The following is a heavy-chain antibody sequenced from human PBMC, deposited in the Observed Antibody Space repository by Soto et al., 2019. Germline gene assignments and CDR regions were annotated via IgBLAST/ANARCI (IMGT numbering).Heavy chain of an antibody. V-gene: IGHV3-23*01. J-gene: IGHJ4*02. CDR2: ISGSGGST. CDR3: AKQLGYCSSTSCYFDY. Sequence: GGSLRLSCAASGFTFSSYAMSWVRQAPGKGLEWVSAISGSGGSTYYADSVKGRFTISRDNSKNTLYLQMNSLRAEDTAVYYCAKQLGYCSSTSCYFDYWGQGTLVTVSS. CDR1: GFTFSSYA. D-gene: IGHD2-2*01.